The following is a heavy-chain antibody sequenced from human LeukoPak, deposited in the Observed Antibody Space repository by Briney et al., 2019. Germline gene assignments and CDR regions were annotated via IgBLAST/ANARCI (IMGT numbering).Heavy chain of an antibody. Sequence: PGGSLRLSCAASGFTFSSYWMLWVRQAPGKGLVWVSRINSDGSSTSYADSVKGRFTISRDNAKNTLYLQMNSLRAEDTAVYYCARVGYSSGWYDEFDYFDYWGQGTLVTVSS. J-gene: IGHJ4*02. CDR1: GFTFSSYW. V-gene: IGHV3-74*01. CDR2: INSDGSST. D-gene: IGHD6-19*01. CDR3: ARVGYSSGWYDEFDYFDY.